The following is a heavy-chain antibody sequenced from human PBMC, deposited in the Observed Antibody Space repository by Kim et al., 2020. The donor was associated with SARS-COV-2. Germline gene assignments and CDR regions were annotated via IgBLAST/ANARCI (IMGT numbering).Heavy chain of an antibody. J-gene: IGHJ6*02. CDR3: ARDSVFTYYYDRSPGARTKGGGRYNYYSMDV. CDR2: ISYDGSNK. V-gene: IGHV3-30-3*01. D-gene: IGHD3-10*02. CDR1: GFTFSSYA. Sequence: GGSLRLSCAAYGFTFSSYAMHWVRQAPGKGLEWVAVISYDGSNKYYADSVKGRFTISRDNSKNTLYLQMNSLRAEDTAVYYCARDSVFTYYYDRSPGARTKGGGRYNYYSMDVWRQGTTDSVSS.